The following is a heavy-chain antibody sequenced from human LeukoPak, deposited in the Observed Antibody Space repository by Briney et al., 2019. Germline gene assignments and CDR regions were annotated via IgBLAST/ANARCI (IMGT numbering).Heavy chain of an antibody. CDR3: ARGRGYDYYYYMDV. V-gene: IGHV1-8*03. J-gene: IGHJ6*03. Sequence: GASVKVSCKASGYTFTSYDINWVRQATGQGLEWMGWMNPNSGNTGYAQKFQGRVTITRNTSISTAYMELNSLRSEDTAVYYCARGRGYDYYYYMDVWGKGTTVTVSS. CDR2: MNPNSGNT. CDR1: GYTFTSYD. D-gene: IGHD6-13*01.